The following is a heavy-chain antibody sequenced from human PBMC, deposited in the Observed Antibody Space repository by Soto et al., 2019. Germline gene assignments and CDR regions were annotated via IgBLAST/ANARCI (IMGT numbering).Heavy chain of an antibody. J-gene: IGHJ4*02. CDR2: ISGGGDNT. Sequence: EVQLLESGGGLVQPGGSLRLPCAASGFTFSSYAMSWVRQAPGKGLEWVSTISGGGDNTYYADSVRGRFTISRDNSKNTLYLQMNSLRAEDTAVYYGAKETLGYCSSGSCRIDYWGQGTPVTVSS. V-gene: IGHV3-23*01. D-gene: IGHD2-15*01. CDR3: AKETLGYCSSGSCRIDY. CDR1: GFTFSSYA.